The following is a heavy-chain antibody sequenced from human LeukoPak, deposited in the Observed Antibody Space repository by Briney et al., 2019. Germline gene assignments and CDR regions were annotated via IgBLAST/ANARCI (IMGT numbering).Heavy chain of an antibody. CDR2: IYYSGST. V-gene: IGHV4-59*01. Sequence: SETLSLTCTVSGGSISIYYWSWIRQPPGKGLEWIGYIYYSGSTNYNPSLKSRVTISVDTSKNQFSLKLSSVTAVDTAVYYCARDRTPIDYWGQGTLVTVSS. CDR1: GGSISIYY. J-gene: IGHJ4*02. CDR3: ARDRTPIDY.